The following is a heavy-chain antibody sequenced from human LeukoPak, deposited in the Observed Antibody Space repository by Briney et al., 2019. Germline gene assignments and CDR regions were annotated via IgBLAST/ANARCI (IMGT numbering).Heavy chain of an antibody. J-gene: IGHJ4*02. V-gene: IGHV3-9*01. D-gene: IGHD3-22*01. CDR3: AKDLRSYYYDSSGDPSFYFDY. Sequence: PGRSLRLSCAASGFTFDDYAMHWVRQAPGKGLEWVSGINWNGGSTGYADSVKGRFTISRDNSKNTLYLQMNSLRAEDTAVYYCAKDLRSYYYDSSGDPSFYFDYWGQGTLVTVSS. CDR1: GFTFDDYA. CDR2: INWNGGST.